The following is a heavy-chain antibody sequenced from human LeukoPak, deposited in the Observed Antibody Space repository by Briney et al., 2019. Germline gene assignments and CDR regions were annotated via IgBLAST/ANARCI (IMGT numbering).Heavy chain of an antibody. CDR1: GGSVSGYY. CDR3: ARIHRYCSGGACYVLDN. CDR2: VYYSGSI. V-gene: IGHV4-59*02. J-gene: IGHJ4*02. D-gene: IGHD2-15*01. Sequence: PSETLSLTCAVSGGSVSGYYWGWIRQPPGRGLEWIGYVYYSGSINYNPSFKSRITISVDTSRNQFSLQLSSVTAADTAVYYCARIHRYCSGGACYVLDNWGQGTLVAVSS.